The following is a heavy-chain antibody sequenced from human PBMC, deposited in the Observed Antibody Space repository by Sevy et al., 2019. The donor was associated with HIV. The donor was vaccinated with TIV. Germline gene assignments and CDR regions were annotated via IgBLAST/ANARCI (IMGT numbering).Heavy chain of an antibody. D-gene: IGHD6-13*01. Sequence: GGSLRLSCAASGFKFSDYSMNWVRQAPGKGPEWLSYISGGSDTIYYADSVKGRFTISRDNAKNSLYLQMNSLRDEDSSVYYCARPIAAALYYFDYWGLGTLVTVSS. CDR3: ARPIAAALYYFDY. V-gene: IGHV3-48*02. J-gene: IGHJ4*02. CDR2: ISGGSDTI. CDR1: GFKFSDYS.